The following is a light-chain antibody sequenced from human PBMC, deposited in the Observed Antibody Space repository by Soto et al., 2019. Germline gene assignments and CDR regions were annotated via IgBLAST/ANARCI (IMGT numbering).Light chain of an antibody. V-gene: IGKV1-6*01. CDR1: QGIRDD. Sequence: AIQMTQSPSSLSASVGDRVTITCRASQGIRDDLAWYQQKPGKAPTLLIYAASNLQSGVPSRFSGSGSGTDFTLIISSLQPEDFATYYCLQDYDYPYTFGQGTKLEI. CDR3: LQDYDYPYT. CDR2: AAS. J-gene: IGKJ2*01.